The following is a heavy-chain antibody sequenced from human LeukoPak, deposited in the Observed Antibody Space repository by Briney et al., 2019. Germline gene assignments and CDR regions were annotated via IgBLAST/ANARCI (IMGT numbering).Heavy chain of an antibody. CDR3: ARGLYEVDY. V-gene: IGHV4-34*01. CDR2: INHSGST. D-gene: IGHD5/OR15-5a*01. J-gene: IGHJ4*02. Sequence: SETLSLTCAVYGGSFSGYYWSWIRQPPGKGLEWIGEINHSGSTNYNPSLKSRVTISVDTSKNQFSLKLSSVTAADTAVYCCARGLYEVDYWGQGTLVTVSS. CDR1: GGSFSGYY.